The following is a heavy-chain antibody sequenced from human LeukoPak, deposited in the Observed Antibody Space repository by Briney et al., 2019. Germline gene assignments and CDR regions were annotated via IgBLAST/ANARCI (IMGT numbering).Heavy chain of an antibody. Sequence: SQTLSLTCTVSGGSISSGDYYWSWIRQPPGKGLEWIGYIYHSGSTYYNPSLKSRVTISVDTSKSQFSLKLSSVTAADTAVYYCASGRGYSSSSRRFDPWGQGTLVTVSS. J-gene: IGHJ5*02. D-gene: IGHD6-6*01. V-gene: IGHV4-30-4*08. CDR1: GGSISSGDYY. CDR3: ASGRGYSSSSRRFDP. CDR2: IYHSGST.